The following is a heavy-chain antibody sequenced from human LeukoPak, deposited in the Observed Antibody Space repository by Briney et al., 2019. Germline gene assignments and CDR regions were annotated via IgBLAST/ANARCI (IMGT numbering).Heavy chain of an antibody. CDR1: GYTFTGYF. CDR2: VNSNSGGT. J-gene: IGHJ4*02. CDR3: ARRGPIAVGDC. V-gene: IGHV1-2*02. Sequence: ASVKVSCKASGYTFTGYFVHWVRQAPGQGLEWMGWVNSNSGGTNYAQKFQGRVTMTRNTSISTAYMELSSLRSEDTAVYYCARRGPIAVGDCWGQGTLVTVSS. D-gene: IGHD6-19*01.